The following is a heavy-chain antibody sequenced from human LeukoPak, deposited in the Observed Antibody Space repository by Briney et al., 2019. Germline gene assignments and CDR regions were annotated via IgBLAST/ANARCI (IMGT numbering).Heavy chain of an antibody. Sequence: SETLSLTCAVYGVSFSGYYWSWIRQPPGKGLEWIGYIYYSGSTYYNPSLKSRVTISVDTSKNQFSLKLSSVTAADTAVYYCALVWNSYYYGMDVWGQGTTVTVSS. CDR3: ALVWNSYYYGMDV. CDR2: IYYSGST. J-gene: IGHJ6*02. CDR1: GVSFSGYY. V-gene: IGHV4-34*09. D-gene: IGHD1/OR15-1a*01.